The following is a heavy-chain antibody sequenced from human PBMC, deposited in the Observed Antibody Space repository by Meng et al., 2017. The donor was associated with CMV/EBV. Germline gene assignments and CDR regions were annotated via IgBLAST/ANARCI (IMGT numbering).Heavy chain of an antibody. J-gene: IGHJ3*02. Sequence: ASVKVSCKASGYTFTSYYMHWVRQAPGQGLEWMGIINPSGGNTSYAQKFQGRVTMTRDTSTSTVYMELSSLRSEDTAVYYCARQLASIAVADTDHDAFDIWGQGTMVTVSS. CDR1: GYTFTSYY. V-gene: IGHV1-46*01. CDR3: ARQLASIAVADTDHDAFDI. CDR2: INPSGGNT. D-gene: IGHD6-19*01.